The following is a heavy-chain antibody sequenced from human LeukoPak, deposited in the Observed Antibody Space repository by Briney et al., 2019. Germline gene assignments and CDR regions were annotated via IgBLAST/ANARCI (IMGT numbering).Heavy chain of an antibody. Sequence: GASLRLSCAASGFTFSNYAMSWVRQAPGKGLEWVSTISDNGGGTHYADSVKGRFTISRDNSQNSLYLQMNSLRSEDTAIYFCAKDLCGPGTFFDYCGQGTLVTASS. D-gene: IGHD3-10*01. V-gene: IGHV3-23*01. CDR2: ISDNGGGT. CDR3: AKDLCGPGTFFDY. CDR1: GFTFSNYA. J-gene: IGHJ4*02.